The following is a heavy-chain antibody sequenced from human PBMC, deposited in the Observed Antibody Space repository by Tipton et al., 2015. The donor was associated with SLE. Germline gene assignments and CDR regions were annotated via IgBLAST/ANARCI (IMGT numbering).Heavy chain of an antibody. CDR2: FSWDGGST. Sequence: SLRLSCAASGFTFDDYTMHWVRQAPGKGLEWVSLFSWDGGSTYYADSVKGRFTLSRDNSKNSLYLQMNSLRTEDTALYYCAKAECSGGSCYSGGYYFDYWGQGTLVTVSS. CDR1: GFTFDDYT. CDR3: AKAECSGGSCYSGGYYFDY. D-gene: IGHD2-15*01. J-gene: IGHJ4*02. V-gene: IGHV3-43*01.